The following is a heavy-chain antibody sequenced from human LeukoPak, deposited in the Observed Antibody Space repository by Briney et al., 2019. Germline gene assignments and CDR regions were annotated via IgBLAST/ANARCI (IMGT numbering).Heavy chain of an antibody. D-gene: IGHD4-23*01. J-gene: IGHJ4*02. V-gene: IGHV1-46*01. CDR2: INPSGGTT. CDR3: ARQRSATVVLDY. Sequence: ASVKVSCKASGYVLSRQYMHWVRQAPGQGLEWMGIINPSGGTTTYAQNFQGRVTMTRDTSTSTVYMELSSLRSEDTAVYYCARQRSATVVLDYWGQGTLVTVSS. CDR1: GYVLSRQY.